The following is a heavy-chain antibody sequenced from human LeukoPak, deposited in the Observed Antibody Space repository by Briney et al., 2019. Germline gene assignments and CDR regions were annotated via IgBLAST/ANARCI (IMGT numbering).Heavy chain of an antibody. J-gene: IGHJ5*02. Sequence: SETLSLTCAVYGGSFSGYYWSWIRQPPGKGLEWIGEINHSGSTNYNPSLKSRVTISVDTSKNQVSLKLSSVTAADTAVYYCARDPRAAADGWFDPWGQGTLVTVSS. CDR3: ARDPRAAADGWFDP. V-gene: IGHV4-34*01. D-gene: IGHD6-13*01. CDR1: GGSFSGYY. CDR2: INHSGST.